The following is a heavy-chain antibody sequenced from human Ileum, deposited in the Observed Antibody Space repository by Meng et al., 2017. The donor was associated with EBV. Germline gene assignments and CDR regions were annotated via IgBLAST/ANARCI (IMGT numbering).Heavy chain of an antibody. CDR2: INPGIGST. CDR1: GYKFDDYT. J-gene: IGHJ4*02. Sequence: QVQLVQSGAYMKKPGASVEISCKASGYKFDDYTIQWLRQAPGQRLEWLGWINPGIGSTYDSKTIRGRLTITMDTSASTVYMRLTSLTSEDTAVYYCAREEGGRFDSWGQGTLVTVSS. D-gene: IGHD2-15*01. CDR3: AREEGGRFDS. V-gene: IGHV1-3*01.